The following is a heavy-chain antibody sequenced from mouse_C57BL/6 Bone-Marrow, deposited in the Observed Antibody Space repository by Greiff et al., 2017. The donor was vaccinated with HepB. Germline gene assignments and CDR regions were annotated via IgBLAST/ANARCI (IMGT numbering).Heavy chain of an antibody. D-gene: IGHD1-1*01. CDR1: GFTFSSYG. Sequence: EVQRVESGGDLVKPGGSLKLSCAASGFTFSSYGMSWVRQTPDKRLEWVATISSGGSYTYYPDSVKGRFTISRDNAKNTLYLQMSSLKSEDTAMYYCARHSYGSSYVTFFAYWGQGTLVTVSA. V-gene: IGHV5-6*01. CDR2: ISSGGSYT. CDR3: ARHSYGSSYVTFFAY. J-gene: IGHJ3*01.